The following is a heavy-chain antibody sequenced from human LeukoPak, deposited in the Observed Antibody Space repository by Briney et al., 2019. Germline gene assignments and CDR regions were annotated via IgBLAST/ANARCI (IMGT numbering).Heavy chain of an antibody. V-gene: IGHV1-2*02. CDR2: INPNSGGT. J-gene: IGHJ4*02. CDR1: GYTFTGDY. D-gene: IGHD6-19*01. CDR3: ARGSFGYSSGWYVLGY. Sequence: ASVTVSCKASGYTFTGDYMHWVRHAPGQGLEWMGWINPNSGGTSYAQKFQGRVTMTRDTSISTAYMELSRLRSDDTAVYYCARGSFGYSSGWYVLGYWGQGTLVTVSS.